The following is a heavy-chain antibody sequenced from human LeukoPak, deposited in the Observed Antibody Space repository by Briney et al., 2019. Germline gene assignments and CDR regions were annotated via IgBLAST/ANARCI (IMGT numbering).Heavy chain of an antibody. CDR3: TSRISGSYDRRLDY. D-gene: IGHD1-26*01. CDR1: GFTFSGSA. CDR2: IRSKANSYAT. J-gene: IGHJ4*02. Sequence: GGSLRLSCAASGFTFSGSAMHWVRQASGKGPEWVGRIRSKANSYATAYAASVKGRFTISRDDSKNTAYLQMNSLKTEDTAVYYCTSRISGSYDRRLDYWGQGTLVTVSS. V-gene: IGHV3-73*01.